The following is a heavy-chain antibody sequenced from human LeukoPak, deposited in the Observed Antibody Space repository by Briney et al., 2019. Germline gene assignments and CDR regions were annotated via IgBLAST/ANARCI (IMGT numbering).Heavy chain of an antibody. V-gene: IGHV4-61*02. J-gene: IGHJ6*03. CDR2: IYTSGST. CDR3: ARDRGGYGSYYYMDV. D-gene: IGHD3-10*01. Sequence: SQTLSLTCTVSGGSISSGSYYWSRIRQPAGKGLEWIGRIYTSGSTNYNPSLKSRVTISVDTSKNQFSLNLSSVTAADTAVYYCARDRGGYGSYYYMDVWGKGTTVTVSS. CDR1: GGSISSGSYY.